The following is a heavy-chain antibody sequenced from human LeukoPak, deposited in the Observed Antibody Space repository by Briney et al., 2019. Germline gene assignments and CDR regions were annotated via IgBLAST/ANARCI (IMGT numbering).Heavy chain of an antibody. CDR1: GFTFSSYA. V-gene: IGHV3-23*01. D-gene: IGHD3-3*01. J-gene: IGHJ4*02. CDR2: ISGSGGST. CDR3: AKSYDFWSGYYTAY. Sequence: RGSLRLSCAASGFTFSSYAMSWVRQAPGKGLEWVSAISGSGGSTYYADSVKGRFTISRDNSKNTLYLQMNSLRAEDTAVYYCAKSYDFWSGYYTAYWGQGTLVTVSS.